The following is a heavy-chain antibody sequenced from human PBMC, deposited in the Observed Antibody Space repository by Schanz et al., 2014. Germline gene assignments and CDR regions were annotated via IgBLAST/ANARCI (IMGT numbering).Heavy chain of an antibody. CDR1: GYRLSVFS. CDR2: INSKTGVP. CDR3: AINLDMTTTDAFDF. J-gene: IGHJ3*01. V-gene: IGHV7-4-1*02. D-gene: IGHD2-2*03. Sequence: QEQLVQSGSELKKPGASVKVSCKASGYRLSVFSVNWVRQAPGQGLEWMGWINSKTGVPTYAQDFRGSFGLSVDTSVDPEYLQMSSLKTGDTAMYNCAINLDMTTTDAFDFWGQGTMVIVS.